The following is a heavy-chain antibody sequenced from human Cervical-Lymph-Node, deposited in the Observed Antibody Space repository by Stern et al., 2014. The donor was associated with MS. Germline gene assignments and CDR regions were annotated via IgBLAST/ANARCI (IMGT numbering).Heavy chain of an antibody. CDR1: GYTFTNYN. Sequence: VQLEESGAEVKKPGASVKVSCKASGYTFTNYNIDWVRQATGQGLEWMGWMNPNSGNKGYAQRFQGRVTMTRDPSTSTAYMELSSLKAEDTAVYYCARVRFYGSGIYYALGDGMDVWGQGTTVTVSS. J-gene: IGHJ6*02. V-gene: IGHV1-8*01. CDR2: MNPNSGNK. CDR3: ARVRFYGSGIYYALGDGMDV. D-gene: IGHD3-10*01.